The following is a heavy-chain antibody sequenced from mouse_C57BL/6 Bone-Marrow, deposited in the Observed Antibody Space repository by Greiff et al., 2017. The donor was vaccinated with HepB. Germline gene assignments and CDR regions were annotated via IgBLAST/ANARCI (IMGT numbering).Heavy chain of an antibody. CDR1: GFTFSDYY. CDR2: INYDGSST. D-gene: IGHD1-1*01. CDR3: ARWDYYGSSLGY. Sequence: DVKLVESEGGLVQPGSSMKLSCTASGFTFSDYYMAWVRQVPEKGLEWVANINYDGSSTYYLDSLKSRFIISRDNAKNILYLQMSSLKSEDTATYYCARWDYYGSSLGYWGQGTTLTVSS. V-gene: IGHV5-16*01. J-gene: IGHJ2*01.